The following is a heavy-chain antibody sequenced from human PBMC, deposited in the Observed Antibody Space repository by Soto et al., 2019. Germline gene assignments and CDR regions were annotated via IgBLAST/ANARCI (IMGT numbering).Heavy chain of an antibody. CDR3: ARDKPDYYDSSGYSYFDY. CDR1: GYTFTSYY. V-gene: IGHV1-46*01. D-gene: IGHD3-22*01. J-gene: IGHJ4*02. CDR2: INPSGGST. Sequence: ASVKVSCKASGYTFTSYYMHWVRQAPGQGLEWMGIINPSGGSTSYAQKLQGRVTMTRDTSTSTVYMELSSLRSDDTAVYYCARDKPDYYDSSGYSYFDYWGQGTLVTVSS.